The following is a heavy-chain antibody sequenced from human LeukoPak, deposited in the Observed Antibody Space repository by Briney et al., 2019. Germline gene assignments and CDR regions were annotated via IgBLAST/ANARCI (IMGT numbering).Heavy chain of an antibody. D-gene: IGHD5-18*01. CDR1: GFTFSSYW. J-gene: IGHJ4*02. V-gene: IGHV3-7*01. CDR2: IKQDGSEK. CDR3: ARGLSWTAMDY. Sequence: PGGSLRLSCAASGFTFSSYWMAWVPQAPGKGLQWVANIKQDGSEKYSVESVKGRLTISRDNAKNSLYLQMNRLRAEDRAVYYCARGLSWTAMDYWGQGTLVTVSS.